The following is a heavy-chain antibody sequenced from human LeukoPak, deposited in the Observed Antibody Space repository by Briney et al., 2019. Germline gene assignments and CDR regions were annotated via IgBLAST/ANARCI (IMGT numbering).Heavy chain of an antibody. D-gene: IGHD5-12*01. CDR1: GFTFSSFS. V-gene: IGHV3-21*04. CDR2: ISGSSTYI. CDR3: ATLGAYDRFDS. J-gene: IGHJ4*02. Sequence: GGSLRLSCAASGFTFSSFSMNWVRQAPGRGLEWVASISGSSTYIFNADSVRGRFTISRDNAKNSLYLQMNSLRAEDTAVYYCATLGAYDRFDSWGQGTLVTVSS.